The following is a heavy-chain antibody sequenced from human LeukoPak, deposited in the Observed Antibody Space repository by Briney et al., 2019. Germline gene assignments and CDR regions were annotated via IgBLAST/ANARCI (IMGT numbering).Heavy chain of an antibody. D-gene: IGHD6-19*01. CDR2: ISVYNGNT. V-gene: IGHV1-18*04. Sequence: ASVKVSCKTSGYTFTAYYLHWVRQAPGQGLEWMGWISVYNGNTNYAQKLQGRVTMTTDTSTSTAYMELRSLRSDDTAVYYCARDREYSSGWVDAFDIWGQGTMVTVSS. J-gene: IGHJ3*02. CDR3: ARDREYSSGWVDAFDI. CDR1: GYTFTAYY.